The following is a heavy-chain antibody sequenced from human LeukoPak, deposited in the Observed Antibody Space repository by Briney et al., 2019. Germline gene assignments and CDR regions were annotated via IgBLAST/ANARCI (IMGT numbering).Heavy chain of an antibody. J-gene: IGHJ4*02. CDR1: GGSISSSSYY. CDR2: IYYSGST. Sequence: SETLSLTCTVSGGSISSSSYYWGWIRQPPGKGLEWIGSIYYSGSTYYNPSLKSRVTISVDTSKNQFSLKLSSVTAADTAVYYCARPNWGGFDYWGQGTLVTVSS. D-gene: IGHD7-27*01. V-gene: IGHV4-39*01. CDR3: ARPNWGGFDY.